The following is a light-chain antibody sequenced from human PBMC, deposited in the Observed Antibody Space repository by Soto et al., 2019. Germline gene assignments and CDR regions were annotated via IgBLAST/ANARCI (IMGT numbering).Light chain of an antibody. CDR1: QSVGNN. CDR3: QQYDKWPGT. V-gene: IGKV3-15*01. CDR2: GAS. Sequence: EIVMTQSPATLSGSPGERATLSCRASQSVGNNLAWYQQKSGQAPRLLIYGASTRATGLPASFSGSGSGTEFTLTISSLQSEDFAVYYCQQYDKWPGTFGQGTKV. J-gene: IGKJ1*01.